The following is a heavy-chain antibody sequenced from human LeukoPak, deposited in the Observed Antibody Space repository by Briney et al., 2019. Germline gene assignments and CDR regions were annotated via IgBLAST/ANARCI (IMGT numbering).Heavy chain of an antibody. CDR1: GFTFSSYG. J-gene: IGHJ4*02. V-gene: IGHV3-23*01. Sequence: PGGSLRLSCAASGFTFSSYGMSWVRQAPGKGLEWVSAISGSGGSTYYADSVKGRFTISRDNSKNTLYLQMNSLRAEDTAVYYCAKGWYYYDSSGYYYDYWGQGTLVTVSS. D-gene: IGHD3-22*01. CDR2: ISGSGGST. CDR3: AKGWYYYDSSGYYYDY.